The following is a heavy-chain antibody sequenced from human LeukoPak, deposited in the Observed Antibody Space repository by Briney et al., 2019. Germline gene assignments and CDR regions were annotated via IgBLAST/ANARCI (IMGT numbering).Heavy chain of an antibody. V-gene: IGHV3-21*01. Sequence: GGSLRLSCAASGFTFSSYSMNWVRQAPGKGLEWVSSISSSSSYIYYADSVKGRFTISRDNAKNSLYLQMNSLRAEDTAVYYCASPSTMVRGVYGDAFDIWGQGTMVTVSS. CDR1: GFTFSSYS. J-gene: IGHJ3*02. D-gene: IGHD3-10*01. CDR3: ASPSTMVRGVYGDAFDI. CDR2: ISSSSSYI.